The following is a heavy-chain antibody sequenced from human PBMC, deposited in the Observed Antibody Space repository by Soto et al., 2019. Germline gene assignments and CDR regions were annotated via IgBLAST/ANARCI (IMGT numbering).Heavy chain of an antibody. CDR2: IWYDASSK. V-gene: IGHV3-33*01. CDR3: ERSGGPFYLDY. D-gene: IGHD3-10*01. Sequence: QVQLVESGGGVVQPGRSLTLSCAASGFTFSSYGMQWVRQAPGKGLEWVAGIWYDASSKYYADSVKGRFTISRDNSKSTLSLQMNSLRAEDTAVFYCERSGGPFYLDYWGHGSLVLVSS. J-gene: IGHJ4*01. CDR1: GFTFSSYG.